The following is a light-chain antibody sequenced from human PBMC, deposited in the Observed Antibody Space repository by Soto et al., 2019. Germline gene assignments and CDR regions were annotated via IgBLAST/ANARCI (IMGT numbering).Light chain of an antibody. CDR1: QTIVNY. V-gene: IGKV1-39*01. J-gene: IGKJ1*01. Sequence: DIPMTQSPSSLTASVGDTVTITCRASQTIVNYLNWYQQRPGKAPELLISAASSLHSGNPSRFSGSGSGTVFTLTISSLQPEDFATYYCQQTYSGRAFGHGTRLEIK. CDR2: AAS. CDR3: QQTYSGRA.